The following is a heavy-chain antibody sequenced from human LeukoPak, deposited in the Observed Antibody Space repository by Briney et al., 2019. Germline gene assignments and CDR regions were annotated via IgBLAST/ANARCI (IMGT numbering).Heavy chain of an antibody. CDR2: ISNNGGTT. CDR3: ARVNGSGSYYDY. V-gene: IGHV3-64*01. D-gene: IGHD3-10*01. CDR1: GFTFSSYA. Sequence: GGSLRLSCAASGFTFSSYAMHWVRQAPGKGLEYVSAISNNGGTTYYANSVKGRFTISRDNSKNTLFLQMGSLRAEDMAVYSCARVNGSGSYYDYWGQGTLVTVSS. J-gene: IGHJ4*02.